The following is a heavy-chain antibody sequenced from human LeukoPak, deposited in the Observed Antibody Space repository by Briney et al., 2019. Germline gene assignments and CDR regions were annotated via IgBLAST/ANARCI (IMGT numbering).Heavy chain of an antibody. CDR2: IYYSGST. CDR1: GGSISSSSYY. CDR3: ARRGYCSGGSCYYY. V-gene: IGHV4-39*01. D-gene: IGHD2-15*01. Sequence: SETLSLTCTVSGGSISSSSYYWGWIRQPPGKGLEWIGSIYYSGSTYYNPSLKSRVTISVDTSKNQFSLKRSSVTAADTAVYYCARRGYCSGGSCYYYWGQGTLVTVSS. J-gene: IGHJ4*02.